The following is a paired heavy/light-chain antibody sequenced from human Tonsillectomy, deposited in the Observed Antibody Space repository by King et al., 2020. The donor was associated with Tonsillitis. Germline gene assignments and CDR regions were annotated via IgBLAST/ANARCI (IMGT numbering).Heavy chain of an antibody. CDR3: ARDRISATSSSAYYYNYYGMDV. D-gene: IGHD6-13*01. Sequence: QVQLQESGPGLVKPSETLSLTCTVSGDSLSGHSWTWIRQPPGRGLEWIAYISYSGSTNFSPSLESRLTISLDTSKNQFSLTLSSVTAADTAVYYCARDRISATSSSAYYYNYYGMDVWGQGTTVTVSS. V-gene: IGHV4-59*11. CDR1: GDSLSGHS. CDR2: ISYSGST. J-gene: IGHJ6*02.
Light chain of an antibody. CDR3: QQANGFPWT. CDR1: QDIGSW. V-gene: IGKV1-12*01. J-gene: IGKJ1*01. Sequence: DIQLTQSPSAVSASVGDRVTITCRASQDIGSWLAWYQQKPGEAPKLLIYAASRLQSGVPSRFSGSGSGTDFTLTISSLQSEDFATYYCQQANGFPWTFGQGTKVEIK. CDR2: AAS.